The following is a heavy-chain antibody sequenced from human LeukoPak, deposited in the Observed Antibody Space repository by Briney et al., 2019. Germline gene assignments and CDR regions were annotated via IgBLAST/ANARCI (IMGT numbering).Heavy chain of an antibody. CDR2: ITTSSSYV. J-gene: IGHJ6*03. CDR3: ARDPYSGDYGPYYYYYMDV. D-gene: IGHD5-12*01. CDR1: GFTFSAYN. V-gene: IGHV3-21*01. Sequence: PGGSLRLSCAASGFTFSAYNMNWVRRTPGKGLEWVSSITTSSSYVFYADSVRGRFTISRDDAENSLYLQMNNLRDEDTAVYYCARDPYSGDYGPYYYYYMDVWGKGTTVTVSS.